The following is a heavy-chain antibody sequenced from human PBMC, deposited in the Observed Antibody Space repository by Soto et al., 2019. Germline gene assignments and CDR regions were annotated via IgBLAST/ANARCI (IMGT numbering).Heavy chain of an antibody. Sequence: QVQLVQSGAEVKKPGSSVKVSCKASGGTFSSYTISWVRQAPGQGLEWMGRIIPILGIANYAQKFQGRVTITAAKSTSTAYMELSSLRSEDTAVDYCSYSSGWPPIDYWGQGPLVTVSS. CDR2: IIPILGIA. J-gene: IGHJ4*02. CDR3: SYSSGWPPIDY. V-gene: IGHV1-69*02. CDR1: GGTFSSYT. D-gene: IGHD6-19*01.